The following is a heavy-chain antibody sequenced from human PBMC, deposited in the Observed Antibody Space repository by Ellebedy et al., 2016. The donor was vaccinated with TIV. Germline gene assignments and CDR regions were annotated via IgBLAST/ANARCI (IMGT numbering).Heavy chain of an antibody. CDR2: IYPTGST. CDR1: GGSNRSYY. J-gene: IGHJ6*02. CDR3: ARVSGDYYFVMDV. D-gene: IGHD2-15*01. Sequence: MPSETLSLTCTVSGGSNRSYYWSWILQPAGKGLEWIGRIYPTGSTSYSHTLKSRNTMSIDTSKNQFSIKMTSVTAADTAVYYCARVSGDYYFVMDVWGPGTTVTVSS. V-gene: IGHV4-4*07.